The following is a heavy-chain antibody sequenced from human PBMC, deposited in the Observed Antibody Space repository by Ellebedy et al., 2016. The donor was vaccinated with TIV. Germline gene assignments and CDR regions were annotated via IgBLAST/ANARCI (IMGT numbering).Heavy chain of an antibody. CDR2: ISSSGVST. CDR1: GFTFRNFA. Sequence: GESLKISCAAPGFTFRNFAMTWVRQAPGRGLEWVSPISSSGVSTDYADSVRGRVTISRDNSKNTLYLQMNSLRADDTALYYCAKLDSSGYYYGRFDYWGQGTLVTVSS. J-gene: IGHJ4*02. D-gene: IGHD3-22*01. V-gene: IGHV3-23*01. CDR3: AKLDSSGYYYGRFDY.